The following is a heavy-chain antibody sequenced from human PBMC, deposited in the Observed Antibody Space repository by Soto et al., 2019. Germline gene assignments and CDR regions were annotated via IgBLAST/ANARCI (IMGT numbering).Heavy chain of an antibody. CDR3: AREDHDFWSGYYPEEYYYYYGMDV. CDR1: GFTFSSYS. J-gene: IGHJ6*02. Sequence: PGGSLRLSCAASGFTFSSYSMNWVRQAPGKGLEWVSSISSSSSYIYYADSVKGRFTISRDNAKNSLYLQMNSLRAEDTAVYYCAREDHDFWSGYYPEEYYYYYGMDVWGQGTTVTVSS. D-gene: IGHD3-3*01. V-gene: IGHV3-21*01. CDR2: ISSSSSYI.